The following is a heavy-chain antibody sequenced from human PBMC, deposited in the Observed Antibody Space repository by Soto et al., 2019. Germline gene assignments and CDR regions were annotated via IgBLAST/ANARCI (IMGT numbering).Heavy chain of an antibody. V-gene: IGHV3-23*01. Sequence: SWWSLRLSCAASVFTFSSYAMSWVRQAPGKGLEWVSAISGSGGSTYYADSVKGRFTISRDNSKNTLYLQMNSLRAEDTAVYYRAKVRTHYYDSSGPGQVIDYWGQGTLVTVSS. CDR3: AKVRTHYYDSSGPGQVIDY. D-gene: IGHD3-22*01. CDR1: VFTFSSYA. CDR2: ISGSGGST. J-gene: IGHJ4*02.